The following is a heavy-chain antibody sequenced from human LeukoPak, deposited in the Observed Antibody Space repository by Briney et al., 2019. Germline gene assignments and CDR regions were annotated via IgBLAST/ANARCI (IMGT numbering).Heavy chain of an antibody. V-gene: IGHV3-23*01. D-gene: IGHD2-21*02. CDR2: ISGSGGST. Sequence: GGSLRLSCAASGFIFSSYWMSWVRQAPGKGLEWVSSISGSGGSTFYADSVKGRFTISRDNSKNTLYLQLNGLRTEDTALYYCAKDRLLNCRGDCYIFDYWGQGTLVTVSS. CDR1: GFIFSSYW. J-gene: IGHJ4*02. CDR3: AKDRLLNCRGDCYIFDY.